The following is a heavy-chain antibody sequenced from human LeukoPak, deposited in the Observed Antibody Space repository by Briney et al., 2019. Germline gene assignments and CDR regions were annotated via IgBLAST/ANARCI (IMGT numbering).Heavy chain of an antibody. CDR2: IYPGETA. CDR3: AGYHQWFLNDR. J-gene: IGHJ5*02. V-gene: IGHV4-34*01. D-gene: IGHD2-8*01. CDR1: DGSFSNYY. Sequence: SETLSLTCAVSDGSFSNYYWSWFRQSPGEGLEWIAEIYPGETAKYNPSLWSRVTILADTSKSQFSLRLTSVTAADTAVYYCAGYHQWFLNDRWGQGTLVTVSS.